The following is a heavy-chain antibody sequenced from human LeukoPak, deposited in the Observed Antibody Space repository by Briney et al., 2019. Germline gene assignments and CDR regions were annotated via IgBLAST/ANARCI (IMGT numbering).Heavy chain of an antibody. J-gene: IGHJ3*02. V-gene: IGHV3-73*01. CDR3: TTRDPNAFDI. CDR2: IRSKANSYAT. Sequence: PGGSLRLSCAASGFTLSGSAMHWVRQASGKGLEWVGRIRSKANSYATAYAASVKGRFTISRDDSKNTAYLQMNSLRTEDTAVYYCTTRDPNAFDIWGQGTMVTVSS. CDR1: GFTLSGSA.